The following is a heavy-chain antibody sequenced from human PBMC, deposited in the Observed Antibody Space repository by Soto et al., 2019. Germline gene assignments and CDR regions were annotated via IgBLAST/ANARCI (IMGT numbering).Heavy chain of an antibody. Sequence: SETLSLTCTVSGGSISSSTYYWGWVRQPPGKGLEWIGIIFYRGSTYYNPSLKSRVTISVDTSNNQFSLKLSSVTAADTAVYYCAREFSSGWYGLDYWGQGTLVTVPS. CDR3: AREFSSGWYGLDY. J-gene: IGHJ4*02. CDR2: IFYRGST. V-gene: IGHV4-39*01. D-gene: IGHD6-19*01. CDR1: GGSISSSTYY.